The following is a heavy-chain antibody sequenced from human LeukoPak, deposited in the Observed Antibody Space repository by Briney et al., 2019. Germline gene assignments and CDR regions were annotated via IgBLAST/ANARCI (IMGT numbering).Heavy chain of an antibody. CDR2: ISAYNGNT. D-gene: IGHD5-18*01. J-gene: IGHJ4*02. CDR3: ARGDTAFSPYYFDY. V-gene: IGHV1-18*01. CDR1: GYTFTSYG. Sequence: ASVKVSCKASGYTFTSYGISWVRQAPGQELEWMGWISAYNGNTNYAQKLQGRVTMTTDTSTSTAYMELRSLRSDDTAVYYCARGDTAFSPYYFDYWGQGTLVTVSS.